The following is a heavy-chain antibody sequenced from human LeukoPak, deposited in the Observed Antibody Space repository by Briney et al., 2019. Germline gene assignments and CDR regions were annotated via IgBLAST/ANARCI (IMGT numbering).Heavy chain of an antibody. CDR2: IYYSGST. V-gene: IGHV4-39*07. Sequence: SETLSLTCTVSGGSISSSSYYWGWIRQPPGKGLEWIGSIYYSGSTYYNSSLESRVTISVDTSKNQSSVKLSSVTAADTAVYYCARGPIGWNDGGYYYYYYTDVWGKGTTVTVSS. CDR3: ARGPIGWNDGGYYYYYYTDV. J-gene: IGHJ6*03. D-gene: IGHD1-1*01. CDR1: GGSISSSSYY.